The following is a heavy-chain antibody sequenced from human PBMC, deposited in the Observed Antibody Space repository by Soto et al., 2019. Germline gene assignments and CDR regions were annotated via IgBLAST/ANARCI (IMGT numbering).Heavy chain of an antibody. CDR2: INPNSGGT. Sequence: QVQLVQSGAEVKKPGASVKVSCKGSGYTFTGYYIHWVRQAPGQGLEWMGYINPNSGGTNYAQKFQGRVTMTRDTSISTVYMELSRLRSDSTAVYWCATDQENYYQSSGYYYAYWGQGTLVTVSS. CDR3: ATDQENYYQSSGYYYAY. J-gene: IGHJ4*02. CDR1: GYTFTGYY. V-gene: IGHV1-2*02. D-gene: IGHD3-22*01.